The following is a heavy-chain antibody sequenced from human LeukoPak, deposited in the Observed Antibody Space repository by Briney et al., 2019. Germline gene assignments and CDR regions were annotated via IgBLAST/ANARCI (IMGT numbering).Heavy chain of an antibody. J-gene: IGHJ4*02. CDR3: AKDSYSSGWSPDN. CDR1: GFIFSTYD. D-gene: IGHD6-19*01. CDR2: ISSSSSFI. Sequence: GGSLRLSCAASGFIFSTYDMTWVRQAPGQGLEWVSSISSSSSFIYYADSVKGRFTISRDNAKNSLYLQMNSLRAEDTAVYYCAKDSYSSGWSPDNWGQGTLVTVSS. V-gene: IGHV3-21*01.